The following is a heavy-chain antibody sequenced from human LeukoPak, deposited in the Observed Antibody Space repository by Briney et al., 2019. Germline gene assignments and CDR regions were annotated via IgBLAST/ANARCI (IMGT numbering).Heavy chain of an antibody. CDR1: GGTFSSYA. CDR2: IIPIFGTA. CDR3: AREPSSSWYLPSLYNWFDP. V-gene: IGHV1-69*13. Sequence: GAPVKVSCKASGGTFSSYAISWVRQAPGQGLEWTGGIIPIFGTANYAQKFQGRVTITADESTSTAYMELSSLRSEDTAVYYCAREPSSSWYLPSLYNWFDPWGQGTLVTVSS. J-gene: IGHJ5*02. D-gene: IGHD6-13*01.